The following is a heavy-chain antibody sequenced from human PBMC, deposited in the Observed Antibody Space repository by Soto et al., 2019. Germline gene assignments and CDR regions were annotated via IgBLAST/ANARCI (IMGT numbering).Heavy chain of an antibody. CDR1: GYTFTSYY. D-gene: IGHD3-9*01. Sequence: ASVKVSCKASGYTFTSYYMHWVRQAPGQGLEWMGIINPSGGSTSYAQKFQGRVTMTRDTSTSTVYMELSSLRSEDTAVYYCARDGRGYDILTGPQSPYGMDVWGQGTTVTVSS. CDR3: ARDGRGYDILTGPQSPYGMDV. CDR2: INPSGGST. V-gene: IGHV1-46*03. J-gene: IGHJ6*02.